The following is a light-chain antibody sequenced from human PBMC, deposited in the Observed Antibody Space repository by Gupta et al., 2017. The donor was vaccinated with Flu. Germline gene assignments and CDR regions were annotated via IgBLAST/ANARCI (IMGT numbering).Light chain of an antibody. CDR2: GTS. J-gene: IGKJ4*01. CDR1: QSVSSSY. V-gene: IGKV3-20*01. CDR3: QRYGSSPLT. Sequence: VLTQSPGTLSLSPAERATLSCRASQSVSSSYLDWYQQTPGEAPRLLIYGTSSTPTGIPDRLSGSASGTDLTLTILILAPEAFAVYYCQRYGSSPLTFGGGTKVEIK.